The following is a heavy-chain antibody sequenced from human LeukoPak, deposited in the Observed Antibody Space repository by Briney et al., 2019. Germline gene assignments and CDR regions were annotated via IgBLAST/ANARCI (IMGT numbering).Heavy chain of an antibody. CDR2: VHNSGTT. J-gene: IGHJ4*02. CDR3: AVGPNHYYFDD. D-gene: IGHD1-14*01. V-gene: IGHV4-59*01. CDR1: GGSTSSYY. Sequence: PSETLSPTCTVSGGSTSSYYWSWIRQPPGKGLEWIGNVHNSGTTNYNPSLKSRVTILLDRAKNQFSLKLTSMTAADTAVYFCAVGPNHYYFDDWGQGTLVTVSS.